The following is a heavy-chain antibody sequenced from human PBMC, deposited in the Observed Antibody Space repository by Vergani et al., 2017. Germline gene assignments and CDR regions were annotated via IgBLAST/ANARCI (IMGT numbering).Heavy chain of an antibody. CDR2: ISGSGGST. Sequence: EVQLLESGGGLVQPGGSLRLSCAASGFTFSSYAMSWVRQAPGKGLEWVSAISGSGGSTYYADSVKGRFTISRDNTKNTLYLQMNSLRAEDTAVYYCAMFGLGRYGDYRDYWGQGTLVTVSS. CDR1: GFTFSSYA. J-gene: IGHJ4*02. CDR3: AMFGLGRYGDYRDY. D-gene: IGHD4-17*01. V-gene: IGHV3-23*01.